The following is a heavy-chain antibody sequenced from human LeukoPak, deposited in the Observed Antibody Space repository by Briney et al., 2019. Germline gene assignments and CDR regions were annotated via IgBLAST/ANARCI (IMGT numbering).Heavy chain of an antibody. CDR1: GLSVRGSY. CDR2: TYSGDRT. V-gene: IGHV3-53*01. J-gene: IGHJ4*02. D-gene: IGHD6-13*01. CDR3: TRDLTGTTWSENDY. Sequence: GGSLRLSCVASGLSVRGSYMSWVRQAPGKGLEWVSVTYSGDRTYYADSVKGRFTISRDTSKNILYLQMNNLRADDTAMYYCTRDLTGTTWSENDYWGQGTLVTVSS.